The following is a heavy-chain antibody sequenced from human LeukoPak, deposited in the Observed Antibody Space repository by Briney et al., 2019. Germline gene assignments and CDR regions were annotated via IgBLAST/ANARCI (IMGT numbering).Heavy chain of an antibody. J-gene: IGHJ4*02. CDR1: GYSHTSYW. D-gene: IGHD3-9*01. V-gene: IGHV5-51*01. CDR3: ARAPPYYDILTGYYRQGNFDY. CDR2: IYPGDSDT. Sequence: GESLKISCKGSGYSHTSYWIGWVRQMPGKGLAWMGIIYPGDSDTRYSPSFQGQVTIAADKSISTAYLQWSSLKASDTAMYYCARAPPYYDILTGYYRQGNFDYWGQGTLVTVSS.